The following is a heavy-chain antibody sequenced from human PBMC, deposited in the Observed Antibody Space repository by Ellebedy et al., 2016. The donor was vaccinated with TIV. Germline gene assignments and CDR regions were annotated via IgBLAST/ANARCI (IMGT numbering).Heavy chain of an antibody. CDR2: IRSTGSDK. D-gene: IGHD2-15*01. CDR3: SRGWSTPDA. Sequence: PGGSLRLSCVASGFTFSNYNMNWVRQSPGKGLEWVSSIRSTGSDKYYAASVKGRFTISRDNAQDTLFLQMNSLRAEDTGVYFCSRGWSTPDAWGQGTLVIVSS. J-gene: IGHJ5*02. V-gene: IGHV3-21*06. CDR1: GFTFSNYN.